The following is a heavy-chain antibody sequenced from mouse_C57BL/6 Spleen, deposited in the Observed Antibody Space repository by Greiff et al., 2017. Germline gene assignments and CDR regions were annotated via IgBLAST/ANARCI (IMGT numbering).Heavy chain of an antibody. J-gene: IGHJ2*01. CDR2: ISDGGSYT. Sequence: EVKLVESGGGLVKPGGSLKLSCAASGFTFSSYAMSWVRQTPEKRLEWVATISDGGSYTYYPDNVKGRFTISRDNAKNNLYLQMSHLKSEDTAMYYCARGGYYGSSSYYFDYWGKGTTLTVSS. D-gene: IGHD1-1*01. CDR3: ARGGYYGSSSYYFDY. V-gene: IGHV5-4*03. CDR1: GFTFSSYA.